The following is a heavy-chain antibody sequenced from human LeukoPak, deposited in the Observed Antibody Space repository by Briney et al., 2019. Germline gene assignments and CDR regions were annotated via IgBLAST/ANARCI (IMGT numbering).Heavy chain of an antibody. CDR3: ASGPVAAYYYYYYMDV. CDR1: GFTFSDYY. Sequence: GGSLRLSCAASGFTFSDYYMSWIRQAPGKGLEWVSYISSSGSTIYYADSVKGRFTISRDNAKNSLYLKMNSLRAEDTAVYYCASGPVAAYYYYYYMDVWGKGTKVTVSS. D-gene: IGHD6-19*01. V-gene: IGHV3-11*01. J-gene: IGHJ6*03. CDR2: ISSSGSTI.